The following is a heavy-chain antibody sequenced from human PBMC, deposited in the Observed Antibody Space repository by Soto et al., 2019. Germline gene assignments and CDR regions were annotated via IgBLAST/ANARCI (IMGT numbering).Heavy chain of an antibody. D-gene: IGHD6-13*01. CDR1: GFTFSSYG. CDR3: ANVPWDSRSWSYFHY. Sequence: QVQLVESGGGVVQPGRSLRLSCAASGFTFSSYGMHWVRQAPGKGLEWVAVISYDGSNKYYADSVKGRFTISRDNSKNTLYRQMNSLRAEDTAVYYCANVPWDSRSWSYFHYWGQGTLVTVSS. CDR2: ISYDGSNK. J-gene: IGHJ4*02. V-gene: IGHV3-30*18.